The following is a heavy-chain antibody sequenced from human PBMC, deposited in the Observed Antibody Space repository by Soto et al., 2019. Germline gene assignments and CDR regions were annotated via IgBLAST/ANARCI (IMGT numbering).Heavy chain of an antibody. CDR1: GYTFTSYG. J-gene: IGHJ5*01. CDR2: ISAYNGNT. D-gene: IGHD3-3*01. Sequence: ASVKVSCKASGYTFTSYGISWVRQAPGQGLEWMGWISAYNGNTNYAQKLQGRVTMTTDTSTSTAYMELRSLRSDDTAVYYCARLPLHTYYDFWSGYYPGWFDSWGQGTLVTVSS. V-gene: IGHV1-18*04. CDR3: ARLPLHTYYDFWSGYYPGWFDS.